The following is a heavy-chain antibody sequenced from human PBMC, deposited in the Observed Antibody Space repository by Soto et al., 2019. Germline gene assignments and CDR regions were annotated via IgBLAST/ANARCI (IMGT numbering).Heavy chain of an antibody. CDR1: GFTFSASW. Sequence: EVQLVESGGGLVQPGGSLRLSCVTSGFTFSASWMNWVRQAPGKGLEWVANLNQDGSEIKYVDSVKGRFTISRDNARNSVYLQINSLRTEDTAVYYCASWVYPRNYWGQGTRVTVSS. CDR3: ASWVYPRNY. D-gene: IGHD3-16*01. CDR2: LNQDGSEI. J-gene: IGHJ4*02. V-gene: IGHV3-7*01.